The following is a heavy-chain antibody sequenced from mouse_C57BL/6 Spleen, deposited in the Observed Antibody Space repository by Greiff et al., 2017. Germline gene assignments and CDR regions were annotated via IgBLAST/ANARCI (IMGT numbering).Heavy chain of an antibody. J-gene: IGHJ2*01. Sequence: VQLVESGAELARPGASVKLSCKASGYTFTSYGISWVKQRTGQGLEWIGEIYPRSGNTYYNEKFKGKATLTADKSSSTAYMELRSLTSEDSAVYFCAREGDYYGSSYLYYFDYWGQGTTLTVSS. CDR3: AREGDYYGSSYLYYFDY. CDR2: IYPRSGNT. V-gene: IGHV1-81*01. CDR1: GYTFTSYG. D-gene: IGHD1-1*01.